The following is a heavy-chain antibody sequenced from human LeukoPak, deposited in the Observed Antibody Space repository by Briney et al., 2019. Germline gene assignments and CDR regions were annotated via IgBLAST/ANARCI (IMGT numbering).Heavy chain of an antibody. CDR1: GFTFSSYS. CDR3: ARDLSVSWLAQTGPFDY. D-gene: IGHD3-22*01. Sequence: GGLRLSCAASGFTFSSYSMNWVRQAPGKGLEWVSSISSSSSYIYYADSVKGRFTISRDNAKNSLYLQMNSLRAEDTAVYYCARDLSVSWLAQTGPFDYWGQGTLVTVSS. V-gene: IGHV3-21*01. CDR2: ISSSSSYI. J-gene: IGHJ4*02.